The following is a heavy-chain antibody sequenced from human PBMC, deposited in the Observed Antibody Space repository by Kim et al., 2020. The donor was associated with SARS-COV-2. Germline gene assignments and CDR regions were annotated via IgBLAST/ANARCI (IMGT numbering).Heavy chain of an antibody. CDR1: GGSFSGYY. V-gene: IGHV4-34*01. D-gene: IGHD2-2*01. Sequence: SDTLCLTCAVYGGSFSGYYWSWIRQPPGKGLEWIGEINHSGSTNYNPSLKSRVTISVDTSQNQFYLKLSYVTAEDTAVYYCARVNIVVVPAAIQKYNWFDPWGQGTLVTVSS. J-gene: IGHJ5*02. CDR3: ARVNIVVVPAAIQKYNWFDP. CDR2: INHSGST.